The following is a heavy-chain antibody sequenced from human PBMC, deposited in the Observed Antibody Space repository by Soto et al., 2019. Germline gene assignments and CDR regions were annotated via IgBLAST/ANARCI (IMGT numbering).Heavy chain of an antibody. V-gene: IGHV3-7*01. CDR2: IKQDGSEK. Sequence: HPGGSLRLSCAASGFTFSSYWMSWVRQAPGKGLEWVANIKQDGSEKYYVDSVKGRFTISRDNAKNSLYLQMNSLRAEDTAVYYCARDLRDSSGYSLWYYYYGMDVWGQGTTVTVSS. CDR3: ARDLRDSSGYSLWYYYYGMDV. CDR1: GFTFSSYW. D-gene: IGHD3-22*01. J-gene: IGHJ6*02.